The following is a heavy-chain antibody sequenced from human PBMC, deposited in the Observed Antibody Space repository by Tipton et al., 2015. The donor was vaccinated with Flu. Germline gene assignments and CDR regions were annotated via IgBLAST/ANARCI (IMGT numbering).Heavy chain of an antibody. Sequence: TLSLTCTVSGGSISSSSYYWGWIRQPPGRGLEWIGSIYYSGSTNYNPSLKSRVTISVDTSKNQFSLKLSSVTAADTAVYYCARDSAAHYGMDVWGQGTTVTASS. J-gene: IGHJ6*02. V-gene: IGHV4-39*07. D-gene: IGHD6-13*01. CDR3: ARDSAAHYGMDV. CDR1: GGSISSSSYY. CDR2: IYYSGST.